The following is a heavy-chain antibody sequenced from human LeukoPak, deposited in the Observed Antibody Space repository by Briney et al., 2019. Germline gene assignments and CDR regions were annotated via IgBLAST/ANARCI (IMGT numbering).Heavy chain of an antibody. Sequence: PSETLSLTCAVYGGSFSGYYWSWIRQPPGKGLEWIGYIYYSGSTNYNPSLKSRVTISVDTSKNQFSLKLSSVTAADTAVYYCAGQKDIVVVPAAGFDYWGQGTLVTVSS. V-gene: IGHV4-59*01. CDR3: AGQKDIVVVPAAGFDY. CDR2: IYYSGST. J-gene: IGHJ4*02. D-gene: IGHD2-2*01. CDR1: GGSFSGYY.